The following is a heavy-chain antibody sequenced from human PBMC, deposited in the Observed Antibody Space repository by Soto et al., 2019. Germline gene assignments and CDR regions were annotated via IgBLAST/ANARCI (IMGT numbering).Heavy chain of an antibody. J-gene: IGHJ4*02. Sequence: QITLKESGPTLVKPTQTVTLTCSFSGFSLRTSGVSVGWIRQPPGKALEWLAFIYWNDDKRYSPSLQSRLTITKDNSKKEVVLTMTNMDPLDTGTYYRAYRAGSRGSFDYWGQGTLVTVSS. V-gene: IGHV2-5*01. CDR3: AYRAGSRGSFDY. CDR1: GFSLRTSGVS. CDR2: IYWNDDK. D-gene: IGHD6-25*01.